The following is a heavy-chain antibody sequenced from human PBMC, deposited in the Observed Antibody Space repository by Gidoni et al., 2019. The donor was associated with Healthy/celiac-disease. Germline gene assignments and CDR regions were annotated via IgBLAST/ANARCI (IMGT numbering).Heavy chain of an antibody. CDR1: GGSVSSGSSY. V-gene: IGHV4-61*01. J-gene: IGHJ6*02. CDR3: ARGPYDMLTGEYYYYGMDV. CDR2: IYYSGST. Sequence: QVQLQESGPGLVKPSETLSLTCTVSGGSVSSGSSYWSWIRQPPGKGLEWIGYIYYSGSTNYNPSLKSRVTISVDTSKNQFSLKLSSVTAADTAVYYCARGPYDMLTGEYYYYGMDVWGQGTTVTVSS. D-gene: IGHD3-9*01.